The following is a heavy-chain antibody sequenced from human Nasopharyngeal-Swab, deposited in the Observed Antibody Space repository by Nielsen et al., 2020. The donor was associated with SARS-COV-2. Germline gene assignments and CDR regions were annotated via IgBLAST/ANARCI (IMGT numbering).Heavy chain of an antibody. J-gene: IGHJ3*02. D-gene: IGHD3-10*02. V-gene: IGHV3-9*01. CDR1: GFTFDDYA. CDR3: AKDLVRGVMDAFDI. CDR2: ISWNSGSI. Sequence: SLKISCAASGFTFDDYAMHWVRQAPGKGLEWVSGISWNSGSIGYADSVKGRFTISRDNAKNSLYLQMNSLRAEDTALYYCAKDLVRGVMDAFDIWGQGTMVTVSS.